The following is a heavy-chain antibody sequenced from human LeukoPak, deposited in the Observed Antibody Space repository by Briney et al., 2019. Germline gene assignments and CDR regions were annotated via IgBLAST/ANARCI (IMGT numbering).Heavy chain of an antibody. CDR3: ARGRSPPAAAESLFDP. J-gene: IGHJ5*02. CDR1: GYTFTSYD. D-gene: IGHD6-13*01. V-gene: IGHV1-8*01. Sequence: ASVKVSCKASGYTFTSYDINWVRQATGQGLEWMGWMNPNSGNTGYAQKFQGRVTMTRSTSISTAYMELSSLRSEGTAVYYCARGRSPPAAAESLFDPWGQGTLVTVSS. CDR2: MNPNSGNT.